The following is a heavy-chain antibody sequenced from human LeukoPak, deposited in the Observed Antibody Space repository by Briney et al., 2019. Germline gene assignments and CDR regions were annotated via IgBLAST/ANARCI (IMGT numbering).Heavy chain of an antibody. J-gene: IGHJ6*03. D-gene: IGHD4-17*01. CDR3: ASYGDSSFYYYMDV. CDR2: IYYSGST. CDR1: GGSFSSSSYY. V-gene: IGHV4-39*01. Sequence: SETLSLTCAVSGGSFSSSSYYWGWIRQPPGKGLEWIGTIYYSGSTYYNPSLKSRVTISVDTSKNQFSLKLSSVTAADTALYYCASYGDSSFYYYMDVWGKGTTVTVSS.